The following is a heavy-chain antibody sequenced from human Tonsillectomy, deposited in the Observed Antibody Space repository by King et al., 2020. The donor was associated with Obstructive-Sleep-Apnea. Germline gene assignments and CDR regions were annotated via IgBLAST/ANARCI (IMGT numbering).Heavy chain of an antibody. J-gene: IGHJ4*02. CDR3: SRLFYYDSSGYYYRNS. V-gene: IGHV3-30-3*01. CDR1: GFTFSSYA. D-gene: IGHD3-22*01. Sequence: QVQLVESGGGVVQPGRSLRLSCAASGFTFSSYAMHWVRQAPGKGLEWLALISYDGSNKYYADSVKGRFTISRDNSKNTLYLQMNSLRAEDTAVYYCSRLFYYDSSGYYYRNSWGQGTLVTVSS. CDR2: ISYDGSNK.